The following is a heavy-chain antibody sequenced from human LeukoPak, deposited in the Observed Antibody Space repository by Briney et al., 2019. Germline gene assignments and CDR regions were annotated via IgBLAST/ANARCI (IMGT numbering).Heavy chain of an antibody. CDR3: ARLPGYFGAS. J-gene: IGHJ5*02. Sequence: ASVKVSCTASGYPFTSYDLDWVRQAPGQRLEWMGCMNVKSGTADYAPKFQGRVTMTRNTSISTAYMELSSLRPEDTAVYYCARLPGYFGASWGQGTLVTVSS. CDR1: GYPFTSYD. V-gene: IGHV1-8*01. CDR2: MNVKSGTA. D-gene: IGHD4/OR15-4a*01.